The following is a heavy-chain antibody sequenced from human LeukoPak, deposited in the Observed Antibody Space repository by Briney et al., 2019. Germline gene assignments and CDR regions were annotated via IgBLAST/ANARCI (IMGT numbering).Heavy chain of an antibody. D-gene: IGHD3-3*01. J-gene: IGHJ4*02. Sequence: GGSLRLSCAASGFTFDDYGMSWVRQAPGKGLEWVSGINWNGGSTGYADSVKGRFTISRDNAKNSLYLQMNSLRAEDTAVYYCARLREIPVFGVVTKSTSYFDYWGQGTLVTVSS. CDR3: ARLREIPVFGVVTKSTSYFDY. CDR1: GFTFDDYG. CDR2: INWNGGST. V-gene: IGHV3-20*04.